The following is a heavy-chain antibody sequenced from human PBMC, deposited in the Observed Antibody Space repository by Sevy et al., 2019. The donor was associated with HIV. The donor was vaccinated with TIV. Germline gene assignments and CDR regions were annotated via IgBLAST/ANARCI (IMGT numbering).Heavy chain of an antibody. CDR1: GFVFSSYT. Sequence: GGYLRLCCAASGFVFSSYTMNWVRQSPGKGLGWVSSMSSSSRYIFYADSVKGRFTISIDNARNSPYLQMNSLRAEDTAVYYCARDMAYGSGSIVYDYWGQGTLVTVSS. CDR2: MSSSSRYI. D-gene: IGHD3-10*01. CDR3: ARDMAYGSGSIVYDY. V-gene: IGHV3-21*01. J-gene: IGHJ4*02.